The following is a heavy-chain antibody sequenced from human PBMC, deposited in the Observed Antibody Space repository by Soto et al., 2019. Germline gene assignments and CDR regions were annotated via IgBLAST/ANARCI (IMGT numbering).Heavy chain of an antibody. J-gene: IGHJ6*02. CDR1: GYTFTSYG. D-gene: IGHD3-10*01. CDR3: ARVFPFHYYGSGSYEYYGMDV. Sequence: ASLKVSCKASGYTFTSYGISWVRQAPGQGLEWMGWISAYNGNTNYAQKLQGRVTMTTDTSTSTAYMELRSLRSDDTAVYYCARVFPFHYYGSGSYEYYGMDVWGQGTTVTVSS. CDR2: ISAYNGNT. V-gene: IGHV1-18*01.